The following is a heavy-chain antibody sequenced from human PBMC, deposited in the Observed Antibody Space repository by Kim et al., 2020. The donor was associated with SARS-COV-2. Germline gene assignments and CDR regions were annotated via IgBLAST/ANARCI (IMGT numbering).Heavy chain of an antibody. V-gene: IGHV4-34*01. CDR1: GGSFSGYY. J-gene: IGHJ3*02. CDR2: INHSGST. D-gene: IGHD4-17*01. Sequence: SETLSLTCAVYGGSFSGYYWSWIRQPPGKGLEWIGEINHSGSTNYNPSLKSRVTISVDTSKNQFSLKLSSVTTADTAVYYCAASGTTVVTPAFDIWGQGT. CDR3: AASGTTVVTPAFDI.